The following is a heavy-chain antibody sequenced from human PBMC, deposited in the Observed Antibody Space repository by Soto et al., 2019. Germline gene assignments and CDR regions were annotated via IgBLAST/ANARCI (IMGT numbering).Heavy chain of an antibody. CDR2: ISPYNGNT. CDR1: GYSFSSYG. Sequence: QVQLVQSGAEVKKPGASVKVSCKASGYSFSSYGISWVRQAPGQGLEWMGWISPYNGNTEYAQKFQGRVTMTPDTSSSTAYMELRSLRSDDTSVYYCARDNHDPTRYSGTYYVGFDPWGQGTLVTVSS. J-gene: IGHJ5*02. D-gene: IGHD1-26*01. V-gene: IGHV1-18*01. CDR3: ARDNHDPTRYSGTYYVGFDP.